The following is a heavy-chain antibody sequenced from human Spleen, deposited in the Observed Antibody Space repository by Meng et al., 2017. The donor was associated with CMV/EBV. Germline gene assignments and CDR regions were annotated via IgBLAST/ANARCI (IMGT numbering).Heavy chain of an antibody. J-gene: IGHJ4*02. D-gene: IGHD6-6*01. V-gene: IGHV3-23*01. CDR3: AKAIEARPAGHFDY. Sequence: GGSLRLSCAASGFTFSSYEMNWVRQAPGKGLEWVSAISASADRTYYTDSVKARFVITRDNSKNTVYLQLNSLRAEDTAVYYCAKAIEARPAGHFDYWGQGTLVTVSS. CDR2: ISASADRT. CDR1: GFTFSSYE.